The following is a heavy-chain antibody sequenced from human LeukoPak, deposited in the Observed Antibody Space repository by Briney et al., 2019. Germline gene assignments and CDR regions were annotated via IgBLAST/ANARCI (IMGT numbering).Heavy chain of an antibody. V-gene: IGHV3-9*01. CDR3: AKGGNELPGPLIVYFDY. CDR2: INWNSGSM. Sequence: GGSLRLSCAASGFTFDDYAMHWVRQAPGKGLEWVSGINWNSGSMGYADSVKGRFTISRDNAKNSLYLQMNSLRPEDTALYYCAKGGNELPGPLIVYFDYWGQGTLVTVSS. D-gene: IGHD1-1*01. J-gene: IGHJ4*02. CDR1: GFTFDDYA.